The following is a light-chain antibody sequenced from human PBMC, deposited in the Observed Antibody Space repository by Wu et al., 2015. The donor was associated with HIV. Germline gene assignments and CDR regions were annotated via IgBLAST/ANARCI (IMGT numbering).Light chain of an antibody. V-gene: IGKV3D-15*01. CDR2: GAS. CDR1: QSVSSN. J-gene: IGKJ1*01. CDR3: QQYNNWPPLT. Sequence: EIVMTQSPATLSVSPGERGTLFCRATQSVSSNLAWYQQKPGQAPRLLIYGASSRATSIPDRFSGSGSGTDFTLTISRLEPEDFAVYYCQQYNNWPPLTFGQGTKVKSN.